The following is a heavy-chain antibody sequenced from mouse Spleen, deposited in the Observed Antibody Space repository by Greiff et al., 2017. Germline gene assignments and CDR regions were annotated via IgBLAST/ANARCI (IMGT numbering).Heavy chain of an antibody. Sequence: EVKLVESGGALVKPGGSLKLSCAASGFTFSSYGMSWVRPTPDKRLEWVATISSGGSYTYYPDSVKGRFTISRDNAKNTLYLQMSSLKSEDTAMYYCARQDGYFDDWGQGTTLTVSS. CDR3: ARQDGYFDD. D-gene: IGHD2-3*01. CDR1: GFTFSSYG. V-gene: IGHV5-6*01. CDR2: ISSGGSYT. J-gene: IGHJ2*01.